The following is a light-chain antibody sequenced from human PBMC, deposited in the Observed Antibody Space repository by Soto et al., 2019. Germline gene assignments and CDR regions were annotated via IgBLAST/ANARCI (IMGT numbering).Light chain of an antibody. J-gene: IGLJ3*02. V-gene: IGLV7-46*01. Sequence: QTVVTQEPSLTVSPGGTVTLTCGSSTGAVTSGHYPYWFQQKPGQAPRTLVYNTSDKHSWAPARFSGSLLGGKAALTLSGAQPEDEAEYYCLLSYSGARVFGGRTKLTVL. CDR2: NTS. CDR1: TGAVTSGHY. CDR3: LLSYSGARV.